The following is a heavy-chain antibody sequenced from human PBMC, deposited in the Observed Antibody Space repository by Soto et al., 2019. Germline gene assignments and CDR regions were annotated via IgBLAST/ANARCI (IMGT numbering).Heavy chain of an antibody. CDR2: INPSGGST. V-gene: IGHV1-46*01. Sequence: GASVKVSCKASGYTFTSYYMHWVRQAPGQGLEWMGIINPSGGSTSYAQKFQGRVTMTRDTSTSTVYMELSSLRSEDTAVYYCASWAIGGTSAGAFDIWGQGTMVTVSS. CDR3: ASWAIGGTSAGAFDI. CDR1: GYTFTSYY. D-gene: IGHD1-7*01. J-gene: IGHJ3*02.